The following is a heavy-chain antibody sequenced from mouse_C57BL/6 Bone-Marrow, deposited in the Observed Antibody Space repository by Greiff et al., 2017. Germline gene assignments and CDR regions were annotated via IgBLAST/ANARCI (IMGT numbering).Heavy chain of an antibody. J-gene: IGHJ2*01. V-gene: IGHV1-53*01. Sequence: QVQLQQPGTELVKPGASVKLSCEASGYTFTSYWMHWVKQRPGQGLEWIGNINPSNGGTNYNEKFKSKATLTVDKSSSTAYMQLSSLTSEDSAVYYCARTNSILYYFDYWGQGTTLTVSS. CDR3: ARTNSILYYFDY. CDR2: INPSNGGT. CDR1: GYTFTSYW.